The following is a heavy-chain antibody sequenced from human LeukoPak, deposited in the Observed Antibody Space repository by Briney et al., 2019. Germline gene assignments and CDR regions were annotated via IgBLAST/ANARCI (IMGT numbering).Heavy chain of an antibody. V-gene: IGHV1-2*06. CDR3: ARDQARTTTWYLYMNY. CDR2: IDPNSGGT. CDR1: GYSFTGYY. Sequence: GASVKVSCEASGYSFTGYYIHWVRQAPGQGPEWMGRIDPNSGGTNSAQKFRARVTLTRDTSIATVYMELSSLRSNDTAVYYCARDQARTTTWYLYMNYWGQGTLVTVSS. J-gene: IGHJ4*02. D-gene: IGHD3/OR15-3a*01.